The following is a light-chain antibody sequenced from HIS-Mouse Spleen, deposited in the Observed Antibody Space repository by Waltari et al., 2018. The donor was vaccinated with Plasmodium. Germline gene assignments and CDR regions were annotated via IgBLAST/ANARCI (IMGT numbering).Light chain of an antibody. CDR2: SNN. CDR1: ISSIGSNT. J-gene: IGLJ2*01. CDR3: AVWDDSLNGVV. Sequence: QSVLTQPPSASGTPGQRVTISCSGSISSIGSNTVNWYQQLPGTAPKLPIYSNNQRPSGVPDRFSGSKSGTSASLAISVLQSEDEADYYCAVWDDSLNGVVFAGGTKLTVL. V-gene: IGLV1-44*01.